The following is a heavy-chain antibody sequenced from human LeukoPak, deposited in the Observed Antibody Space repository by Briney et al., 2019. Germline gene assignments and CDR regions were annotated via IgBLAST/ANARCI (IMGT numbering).Heavy chain of an antibody. Sequence: PGGSLRLSCAASGFTFSSYAMHWVRQAPGKGLEWVAIISYDGSNKYYADSVKGRFTISRDSSKNTLYLQMNSLRAEDTAVYYCAKDNRLRYYDILTGSIYYYMDVWGKGTTVTISS. CDR1: GFTFSSYA. J-gene: IGHJ6*03. CDR2: ISYDGSNK. V-gene: IGHV3-30*04. CDR3: AKDNRLRYYDILTGSIYYYMDV. D-gene: IGHD3-9*01.